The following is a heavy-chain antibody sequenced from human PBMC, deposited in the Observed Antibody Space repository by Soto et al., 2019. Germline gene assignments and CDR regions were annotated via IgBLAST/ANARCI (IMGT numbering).Heavy chain of an antibody. D-gene: IGHD4-17*01. V-gene: IGHV3-30*04. J-gene: IGHJ4*02. CDR3: ARERHGDSFTDC. Sequence: QVQLVESGGGVVHPGRSLRLSCAASGFTFSRSAMHWVRQAPGKGLELVAVISYDGKDKFYADSVKGRFTISRDNSKSTLYLEMNSRRGEDTAVYYCARERHGDSFTDCCGQGTLVTVSS. CDR1: GFTFSRSA. CDR2: ISYDGKDK.